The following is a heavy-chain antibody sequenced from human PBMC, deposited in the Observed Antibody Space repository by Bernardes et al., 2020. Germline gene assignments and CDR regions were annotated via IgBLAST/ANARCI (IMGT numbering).Heavy chain of an antibody. Sequence: SVKVSCKASGGTFSSYAISWVRQAPGQGLEWMGGIIPIFGTANYAQKFQGRVTITADESTSTAYMELSSLRSEDTAVYYCARAVLYCSSTSCYEIARFDYWGQGTLVTVSS. CDR1: GGTFSSYA. D-gene: IGHD2-2*01. V-gene: IGHV1-69*13. J-gene: IGHJ4*02. CDR2: IIPIFGTA. CDR3: ARAVLYCSSTSCYEIARFDY.